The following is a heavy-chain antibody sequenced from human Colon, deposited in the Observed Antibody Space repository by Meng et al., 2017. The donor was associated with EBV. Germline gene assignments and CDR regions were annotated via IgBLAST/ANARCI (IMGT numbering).Heavy chain of an antibody. D-gene: IGHD3-10*01. J-gene: IGHJ5*02. CDR3: ARASYGSGSPLGESWFDP. CDR1: GGSISSCGYY. V-gene: IGHV4-31*02. Sequence: GQVPGWGPGLGNPSQTLSLTLTVSGGSISSCGYYWSWIRQHPGKGLEWIGYIHSSGSTYYNPSLRSRLTISVDTSKNQFSLKLSSVTAADTAVYYCARASYGSGSPLGESWFDPWGQGTLVTVSS. CDR2: IHSSGST.